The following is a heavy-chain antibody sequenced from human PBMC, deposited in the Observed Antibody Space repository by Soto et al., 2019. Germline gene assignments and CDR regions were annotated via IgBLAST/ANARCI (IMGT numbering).Heavy chain of an antibody. V-gene: IGHV4-39*01. CDR1: GGSISSSSYY. CDR3: ARHELCLRY. CDR2: IYYSGST. J-gene: IGHJ4*02. D-gene: IGHD3-16*01. Sequence: QLQLQESGPGLVKPSETLSLTCTVSGGSISSSSYYWGWIRQPPGKGLEWIGNIYYSGSTYYKPSLKSRTTIAVDTSMNHISLKLSSVTAADTAVYYCARHELCLRYWGQGTLVTVSS.